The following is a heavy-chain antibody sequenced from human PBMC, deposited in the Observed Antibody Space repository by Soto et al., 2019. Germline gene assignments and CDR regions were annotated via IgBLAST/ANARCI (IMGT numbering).Heavy chain of an antibody. V-gene: IGHV4-39*01. Sequence: QLQLQESGPGLVKPSETLSLTCTVSGGSISSSSYYWGWIRQPPGKGLEWIGSIYYSGSTYYNPSLKSRVTISVDTSKNQFSLKLSSVTAADTAVYYCASTGKEEYGPYYYGMDVWGQGTTVTVSS. CDR2: IYYSGST. J-gene: IGHJ6*02. CDR1: GGSISSSSYY. D-gene: IGHD3-10*01. CDR3: ASTGKEEYGPYYYGMDV.